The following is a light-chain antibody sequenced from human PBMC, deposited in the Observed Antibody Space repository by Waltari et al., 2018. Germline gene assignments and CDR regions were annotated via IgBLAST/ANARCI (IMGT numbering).Light chain of an antibody. CDR3: QSSDSSLSGYVV. CDR1: SSNIGAGYD. CDR2: GNN. V-gene: IGLV1-40*01. Sequence: QSVLTQPPSVSGAPGQRVTISCTGSSSNIGAGYDVHWYQQLPGTAPNLLIYGNNYRPSGVPDRCSGSKSGTSASLAITGLQAEDEANYYCQSSDSSLSGYVVFGGGTKLTVL. J-gene: IGLJ2*01.